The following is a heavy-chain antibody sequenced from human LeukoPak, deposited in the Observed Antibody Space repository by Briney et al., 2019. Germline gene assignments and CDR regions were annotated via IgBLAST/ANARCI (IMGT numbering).Heavy chain of an antibody. CDR3: AKDSGYSYGLFDY. J-gene: IGHJ4*02. CDR2: ISGGGGST. CDR1: GFTFSSYA. V-gene: IGHV3-23*01. D-gene: IGHD5-18*01. Sequence: GGSLRLSCAASGFTFSSYAMSWVRQAPGKGLEWVSVISGGGGSTYYADSMKGRFTISRDTSKNTLHLQMSSLRAEDTALYYCAKDSGYSYGLFDYWGQGTLVTVSS.